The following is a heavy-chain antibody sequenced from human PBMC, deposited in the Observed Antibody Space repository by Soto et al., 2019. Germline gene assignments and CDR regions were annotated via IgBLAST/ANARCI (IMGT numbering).Heavy chain of an antibody. CDR2: IYYSGST. Sequence: QLQLQESGPGLVKPSETLSLTCTVSGGSISSSSYYWGWIRQPPGKGLEWIGSIYYSGSTYYNPSLKSRVTISVDTSKNQFSLKLSSVTAADTAVYYCARSGDILTGYYRYYYYYMDVWGKGTTVTVSS. V-gene: IGHV4-39*01. J-gene: IGHJ6*03. D-gene: IGHD3-9*01. CDR3: ARSGDILTGYYRYYYYYMDV. CDR1: GGSISSSSYY.